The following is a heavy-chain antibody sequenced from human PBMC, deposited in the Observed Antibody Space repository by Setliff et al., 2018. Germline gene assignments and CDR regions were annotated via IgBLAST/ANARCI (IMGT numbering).Heavy chain of an antibody. Sequence: ASVKVSCKASGYTFTSYGINWVRQAPGQGLEWMGWISAYAQKFQGRVTMTTDTPTSTAYMELRSLRSDDTAVYYCATDVNQWDPTYMDVWGEGTTVTVSS. J-gene: IGHJ6*03. V-gene: IGHV1-18*01. CDR2: ISA. D-gene: IGHD1-26*01. CDR1: GYTFTSYG. CDR3: ATDVNQWDPTYMDV.